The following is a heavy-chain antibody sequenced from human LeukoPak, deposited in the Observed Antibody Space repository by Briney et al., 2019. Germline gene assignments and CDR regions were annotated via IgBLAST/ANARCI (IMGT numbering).Heavy chain of an antibody. CDR3: ATPYPREYCSSTTCYFNY. V-gene: IGHV5-51*01. D-gene: IGHD2-2*01. CDR1: GYTFNGYW. Sequence: GESLKISCKGSGYTFNGYWIGWVRQMPGKGLEWMGIIYPGDSDTRYSPSFQGQVTISADKSISTAYLQWSSLKASDTAMYYCATPYPREYCSSTTCYFNYWGQGTLVTVSS. CDR2: IYPGDSDT. J-gene: IGHJ4*02.